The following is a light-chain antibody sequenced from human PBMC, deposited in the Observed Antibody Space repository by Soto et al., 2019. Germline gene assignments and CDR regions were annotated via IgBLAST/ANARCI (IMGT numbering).Light chain of an antibody. CDR3: QQYDIPPST. Sequence: DIQMTQSPASLSASVGDRVTISCQASQDISRYLNWYQHKPGRAPQLLINDGSTLETGVPSRFSATGSGTEFPLTINGLQPEDLATYYCQQYDIPPSTFGGGTKVAIK. CDR2: DGS. V-gene: IGKV1-33*01. J-gene: IGKJ4*01. CDR1: QDISRY.